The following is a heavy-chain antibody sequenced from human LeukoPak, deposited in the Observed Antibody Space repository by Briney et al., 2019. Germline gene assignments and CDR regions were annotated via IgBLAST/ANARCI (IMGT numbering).Heavy chain of an antibody. Sequence: GGSLRLSCAASGFTVSTNYMNWVRQAPGKGLEWVSVIYNDGSTYYADSVKGRFTISGDNSKNTLYLQMNSLTAEDTAVYYCAKAPAGYYDSSGYLIDWGQGTLVTVSS. CDR3: AKAPAGYYDSSGYLID. CDR1: GFTVSTNY. D-gene: IGHD3-22*01. J-gene: IGHJ4*02. CDR2: IYNDGST. V-gene: IGHV3-53*01.